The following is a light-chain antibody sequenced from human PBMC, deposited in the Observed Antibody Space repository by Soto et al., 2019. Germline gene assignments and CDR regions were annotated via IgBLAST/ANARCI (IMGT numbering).Light chain of an antibody. CDR3: QQYNSYSQIT. CDR1: QSISRS. J-gene: IGKJ5*01. Sequence: DVKMTQSPSTLSSSLGDRATITCRASQSISRSLAWYQQKPGKAPRLLIYKVSSLASGVPSRFSGSGSGTDFTLTISSLQPDDFAIYYCQQYNSYSQITFGGGTQLDIK. V-gene: IGKV1-5*03. CDR2: KVS.